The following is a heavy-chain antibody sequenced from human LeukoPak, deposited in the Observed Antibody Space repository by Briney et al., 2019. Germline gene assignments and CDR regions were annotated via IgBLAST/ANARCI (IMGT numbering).Heavy chain of an antibody. CDR3: ATWAFYHDLDV. CDR1: GMNFERYA. J-gene: IGHJ6*02. CDR2: ISADGKA. D-gene: IGHD1-26*01. Sequence: GGSLRLSCAASGMNFERYAMHWVRQRPGKGLEWVGVISADGKADHPDAVNGRFTVSRDNSKDPLSLQMSSLRDEDTALYYCATWAFYHDLDVWGQGTTVIVSS. V-gene: IGHV3-43*02.